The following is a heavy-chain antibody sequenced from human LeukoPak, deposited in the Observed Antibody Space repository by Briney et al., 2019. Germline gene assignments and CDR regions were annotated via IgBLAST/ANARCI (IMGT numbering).Heavy chain of an antibody. CDR1: GGSISSYY. J-gene: IGHJ6*04. V-gene: IGHV4-59*01. CDR2: IYYSGST. CDR3: ARVKSGDGVDV. Sequence: SETLSLTCTVSGGSISSYYWSWIRQPPGKGLEWIGYIYYSGSTYYNPSLKSRVTISVDTSKNQFSLKLSSVTAADTAVYYCARVKSGDGVDVWGKGTTVTISS. D-gene: IGHD2-21*02.